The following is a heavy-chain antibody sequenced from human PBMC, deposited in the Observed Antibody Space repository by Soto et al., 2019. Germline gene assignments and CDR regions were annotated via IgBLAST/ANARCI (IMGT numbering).Heavy chain of an antibody. CDR2: IYPGDSDT. V-gene: IGHV5-51*01. CDR1: GYRFSTYW. J-gene: IGHJ4*02. D-gene: IGHD1-26*01. Sequence: PGESLKISCKASGYRFSTYWIGRVRQRPGKGPEWMAIIYPGDSDTRENPSFQGQVTISADKSSNTVHLQWRSLKASDTAIYYCARLGGIVDTGTWIQWGQGTPVTVSS. CDR3: ARLGGIVDTGTWIQ.